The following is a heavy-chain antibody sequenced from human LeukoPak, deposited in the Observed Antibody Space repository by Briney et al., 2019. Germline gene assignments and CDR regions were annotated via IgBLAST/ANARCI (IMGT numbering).Heavy chain of an antibody. CDR2: MNPNSGNT. V-gene: IGHV1-8*01. J-gene: IGHJ6*03. CDR3: AREIVATIRWSYYYYYMDV. Sequence: ASVKVSCKASGYTFTSYDINWVRQATGQGLEWMGWMNPNSGNTGYAQKFQGRVTMTRNTSISTAYMELSSLRSEDTAVYYCAREIVATIRWSYYYYYMDVWGKETTVTISS. CDR1: GYTFTSYD. D-gene: IGHD5-12*01.